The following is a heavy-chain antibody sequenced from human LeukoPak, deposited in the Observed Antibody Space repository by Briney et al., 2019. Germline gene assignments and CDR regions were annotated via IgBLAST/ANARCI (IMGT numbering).Heavy chain of an antibody. CDR1: GFTFRSYA. J-gene: IGHJ6*02. Sequence: GGSLRLSCAASGFTFRSYAMHWVRQAPGKGLEWVADISYDGSNKYYTDSVKGRFTISRDNSKNTLYLQMNSLRAEDTAVYYCARGRLMITFGGGCGMDVWGQGTTVTVSS. D-gene: IGHD3-16*01. CDR2: ISYDGSNK. V-gene: IGHV3-30-3*01. CDR3: ARGRLMITFGGGCGMDV.